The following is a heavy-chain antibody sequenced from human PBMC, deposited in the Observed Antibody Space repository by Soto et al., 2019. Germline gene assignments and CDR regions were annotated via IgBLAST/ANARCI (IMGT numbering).Heavy chain of an antibody. D-gene: IGHD4-17*01. V-gene: IGHV3-21*01. CDR2: ISSGSTYI. Sequence: GGSLRLSCAASGFTFSGYGMHWVRQAPGKGLEWVSSISSGSTYIYYADSVKGRFTISRDDAKNSLYLQMNSLRAEDTAVYYCARLNGELDYWGQGTLVTVSS. J-gene: IGHJ4*02. CDR3: ARLNGELDY. CDR1: GFTFSGYG.